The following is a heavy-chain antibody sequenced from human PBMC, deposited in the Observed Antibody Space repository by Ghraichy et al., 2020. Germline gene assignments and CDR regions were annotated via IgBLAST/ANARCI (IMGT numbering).Heavy chain of an antibody. Sequence: SETRSLTCSVSGGSIRRNYWSWIRQPPGKGLEWIGYIFYSGTTNYNPVLKSRVTLSVDTSKNQFSLTVWSVNAADTAVYYCARNRGSSSYDYYGRDVWGQGTTVTVSS. D-gene: IGHD1-14*01. CDR2: IFYSGTT. CDR1: GGSIRRNY. CDR3: ARNRGSSSYDYYGRDV. J-gene: IGHJ6*02. V-gene: IGHV4-59*01.